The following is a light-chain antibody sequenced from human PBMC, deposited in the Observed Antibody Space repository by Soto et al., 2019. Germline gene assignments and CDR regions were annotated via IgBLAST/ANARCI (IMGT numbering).Light chain of an antibody. CDR1: QSVSSY. CDR3: QQRPNCPRSFT. CDR2: DTS. Sequence: EIVLTQSPATLSLSPGERATLSCRASQSVSSYLAWYQQKPGQAPRLLIYDTSKRATGIPARFRGSESGPASTFSITSLAPEDFAVYYGQQRPNCPRSFTFGHGTKVVIK. J-gene: IGKJ3*01. V-gene: IGKV3-11*01.